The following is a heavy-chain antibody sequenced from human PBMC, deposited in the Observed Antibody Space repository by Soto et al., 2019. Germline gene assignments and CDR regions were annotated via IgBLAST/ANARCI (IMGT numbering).Heavy chain of an antibody. D-gene: IGHD3-9*01. J-gene: IGHJ4*02. CDR1: GFTFSSYG. CDR2: IWYDGSNK. Sequence: GGSLRLSCAASGFTFSSYGMHWVRQAPGKGLEWVAVIWYDGSNKYYADSVKGRFTISRDNSKNTLYLQMNSLRAEDTAVYYCARDRLRYFDWLTGGFDYWGQGTLVTVSS. V-gene: IGHV3-33*01. CDR3: ARDRLRYFDWLTGGFDY.